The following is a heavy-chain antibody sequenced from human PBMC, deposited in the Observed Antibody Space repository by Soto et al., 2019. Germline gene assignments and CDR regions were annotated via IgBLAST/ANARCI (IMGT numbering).Heavy chain of an antibody. Sequence: GGSLRLSCAVSGFIFSRYAVHWVRQAPGKGLEWVAVISYDESNKYYADSVKGRFTVSRDDSKNTLFLQMSSLRADDTAMYYCAREWGRYCSGGTCYPGFFDYWGQGTLVTVSS. CDR3: AREWGRYCSGGTCYPGFFDY. CDR2: ISYDESNK. CDR1: GFIFSRYA. J-gene: IGHJ4*02. D-gene: IGHD2-15*01. V-gene: IGHV3-30-3*01.